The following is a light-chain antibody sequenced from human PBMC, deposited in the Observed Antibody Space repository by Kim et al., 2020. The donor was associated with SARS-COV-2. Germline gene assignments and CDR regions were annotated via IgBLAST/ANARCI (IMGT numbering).Light chain of an antibody. J-gene: IGKJ2*03. CDR1: QSISSW. CDR3: QQYNSYSYS. Sequence: SASVGDRITITCRASQSISSWLDWYQQKPGKAPKLLIYEASSLESGVPSRVSGSGSGTEFTLTISSLQPDDFATYYCQQYNSYSYSFGQGTKLEIK. V-gene: IGKV1-5*03. CDR2: EAS.